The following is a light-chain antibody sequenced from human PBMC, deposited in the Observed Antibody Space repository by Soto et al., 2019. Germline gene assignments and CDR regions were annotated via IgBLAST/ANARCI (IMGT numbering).Light chain of an antibody. J-gene: IGKJ5*01. Sequence: DVVMTQSPDSLAVSLGERATINCKSSRSVLYRSNNENYLAWYQQKPGQPPKLLIHWASTRESGVPDRFSGSGSGTDFTLTISSLQAEDVAVYYCQQYYSSITFGQGTRLEIK. V-gene: IGKV4-1*01. CDR1: RSVLYRSNNENY. CDR2: WAS. CDR3: QQYYSSIT.